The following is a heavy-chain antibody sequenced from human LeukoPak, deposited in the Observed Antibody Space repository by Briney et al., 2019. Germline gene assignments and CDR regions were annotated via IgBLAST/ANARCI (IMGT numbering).Heavy chain of an antibody. V-gene: IGHV3-11*01. D-gene: IGHD3-16*01. CDR2: VSRDGNII. CDR3: ARYVLLMDY. J-gene: IGHJ4*02. CDR1: GFSFSDHH. Sequence: GGSLRLSCAASGFSFSDHHMSWVRQVPGKGLEWLAYVSRDGNIIVYADSVKGRFTISRDNAKQSVYLEMKSLRPEDTAVYYCARYVLLMDYWGQGTLVTVSS.